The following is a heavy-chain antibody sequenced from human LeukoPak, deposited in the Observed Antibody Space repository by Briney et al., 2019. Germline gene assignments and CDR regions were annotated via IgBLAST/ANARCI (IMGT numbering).Heavy chain of an antibody. J-gene: IGHJ5*02. CDR3: ICDLCGRDDQ. D-gene: IGHD1-1*01. V-gene: IGHV3-74*01. Sequence: GGSLRLSCAACGVTFSSYWMHWVRQAPWKGLEWVSRIDPDGRTIDYADSVKGRFTISRDNAKDTLYLQMSSLRDEDTGVYYCICDLCGRDDQWGRGTLVTVSS. CDR2: IDPDGRTI. CDR1: GVTFSSYW.